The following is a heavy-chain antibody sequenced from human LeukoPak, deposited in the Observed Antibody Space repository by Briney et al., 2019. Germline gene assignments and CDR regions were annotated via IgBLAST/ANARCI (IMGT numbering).Heavy chain of an antibody. D-gene: IGHD6-13*01. CDR3: ARDGVYSTNFDAFDI. CDR2: INPKSGGT. V-gene: IGHV1-2*02. CDR1: GYTFSNYY. Sequence: ASVKVSCRTSGYTFSNYYMHWVRQAPGQGPEWMGWINPKSGGTDYVQRFQGRVTMTRDTSISTAYMELSGLRSDDTAVYYCARDGVYSTNFDAFDIWGQGTMVTVSS. J-gene: IGHJ3*02.